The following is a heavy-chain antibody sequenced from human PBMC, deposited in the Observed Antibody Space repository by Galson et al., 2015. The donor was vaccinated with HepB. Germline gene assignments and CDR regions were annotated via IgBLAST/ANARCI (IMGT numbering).Heavy chain of an antibody. Sequence: SVKVSCKASGGTFSSYAISWVRQAPGQGLEWTGGIIPIFGTANYAQKFQGRVTITADESTSTAYMELSSLRSEDTAVYYCARDSIAAAGTDYRGQGTLVTVSS. CDR3: ARDSIAAAGTDY. J-gene: IGHJ4*02. V-gene: IGHV1-69*13. CDR1: GGTFSSYA. D-gene: IGHD6-13*01. CDR2: IIPIFGTA.